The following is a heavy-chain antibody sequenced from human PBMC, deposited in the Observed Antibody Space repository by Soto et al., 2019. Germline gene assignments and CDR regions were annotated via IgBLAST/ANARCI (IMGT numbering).Heavy chain of an antibody. V-gene: IGHV4-4*07. CDR3: ARDQGVAAAGVTGFDP. CDR2: IHSSGST. CDR1: GASMNSYH. J-gene: IGHJ5*02. D-gene: IGHD6-13*01. Sequence: SETLSLTCTVSGASMNSYHWSWIRQPAGKGLEWIGHIHSSGSTNYNPSLKSRVTMTVDTTKNQFSLRLMSLTAADTAVYYCARDQGVAAAGVTGFDPWGQGSLVTV.